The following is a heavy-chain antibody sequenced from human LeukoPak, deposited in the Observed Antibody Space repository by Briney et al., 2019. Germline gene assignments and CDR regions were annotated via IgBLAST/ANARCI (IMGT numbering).Heavy chain of an antibody. CDR3: ARDQGYYDSSGYYEADAFDI. CDR2: VYFTGST. V-gene: IGHV4-39*02. Sequence: TSETLSLTCTVSGGSVNSSSYYWGWIRQPPGKGLEWIGNVYFTGSTYYNPSLQSRVTISIDTSKNQFSLKLSSVTAADTAVYYCARDQGYYDSSGYYEADAFDIWGQGTMVTVSS. D-gene: IGHD3-22*01. CDR1: GGSVNSSSYY. J-gene: IGHJ3*02.